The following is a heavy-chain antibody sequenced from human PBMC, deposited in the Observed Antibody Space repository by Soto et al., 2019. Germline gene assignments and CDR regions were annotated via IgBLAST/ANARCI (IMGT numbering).Heavy chain of an antibody. CDR3: AREVAADGTFREDVFDI. V-gene: IGHV1-69*12. Sequence: QVHLVQSGAEVKKPGSSVKVSCKASGGTFSNHAINWVRQAPGQGLEWMGRIIPIFGTTNYAQKFQGRVTFTADEPTVTAYMELSSLKHDDKAIYYCAREVAADGTFREDVFDIWGQGTLVTVSS. CDR1: GGTFSNHA. D-gene: IGHD6-13*01. CDR2: IIPIFGTT. J-gene: IGHJ3*02.